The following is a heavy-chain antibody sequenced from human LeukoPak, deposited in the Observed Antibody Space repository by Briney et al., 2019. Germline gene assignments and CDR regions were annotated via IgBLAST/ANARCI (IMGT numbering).Heavy chain of an antibody. D-gene: IGHD6-19*01. Sequence: PSETLSLTCTVSGGSISSYYWSWIRQPPGKGLEWIGYIYHSGSTYYNPSLKSRVTISVDRSKNQFSLKLSSVTAADTAVYYCASSPYSSSDAFDIWGQGTMVTVSS. CDR2: IYHSGST. CDR1: GGSISSYY. V-gene: IGHV4-59*12. CDR3: ASSPYSSSDAFDI. J-gene: IGHJ3*02.